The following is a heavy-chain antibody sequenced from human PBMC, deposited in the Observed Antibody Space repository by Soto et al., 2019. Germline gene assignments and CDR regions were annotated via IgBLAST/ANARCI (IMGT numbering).Heavy chain of an antibody. J-gene: IGHJ4*02. D-gene: IGHD3-10*02. CDR1: GFTSSSYG. CDR3: AKPPLVRGVIYFDY. Sequence: PGASLTLSCAASGFTSSSYGMHWFRQAPGKGLEWVAVISYDGSNKYYADSVKGRFTISRDNSKNTLYLQMNSLRAEDTAVYYCAKPPLVRGVIYFDYWGQGTVVTVSS. V-gene: IGHV3-30*18. CDR2: ISYDGSNK.